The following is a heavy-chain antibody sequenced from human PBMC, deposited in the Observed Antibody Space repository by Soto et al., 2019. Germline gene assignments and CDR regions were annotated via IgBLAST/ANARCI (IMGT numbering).Heavy chain of an antibody. V-gene: IGHV3-23*01. D-gene: IGHD1-26*01. CDR2: ISASGFGT. J-gene: IGHJ4*02. Sequence: GGSLRLSCAASGFTFRNYAMTWVRQAPSKGLEWVSTISASGFGTYYADSLKGRLTISRDNSTNTFYLQSNSLRAEATAVYYRAKEIDSGSHYYLDYWGKVTLIIVSS. CDR3: AKEIDSGSHYYLDY. CDR1: GFTFRNYA.